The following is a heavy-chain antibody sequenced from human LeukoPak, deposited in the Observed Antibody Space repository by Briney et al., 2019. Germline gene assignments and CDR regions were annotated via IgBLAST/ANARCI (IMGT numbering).Heavy chain of an antibody. CDR1: GFTFSNYW. D-gene: IGHD2-15*01. CDR3: ARVQAGLLGYYYGMDV. Sequence: PGGSLRLSCAASGFTFSNYWMSWVRQAPGKGLEWVANIKQDGSEKYYVDSVKGRFTISRDNAKNSLYLQMNSLRAEDTAVYYCARVQAGLLGYYYGMDVWGQGTTVTVSS. V-gene: IGHV3-7*01. CDR2: IKQDGSEK. J-gene: IGHJ6*02.